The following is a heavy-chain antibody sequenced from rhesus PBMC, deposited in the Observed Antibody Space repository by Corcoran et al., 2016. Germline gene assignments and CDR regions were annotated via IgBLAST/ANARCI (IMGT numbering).Heavy chain of an antibody. J-gene: IGHJ4*01. Sequence: QVQLQQSSPGLVKPSETLSLTCAVSGASIRTNCWSWFRQSPGKGLDWIGTLDGGNGRTRYNPSLKSRITISPDTSKNRFTLNLIFVTAADTAVYYCARDFAYWGQGVLVTVSS. V-gene: IGHV4-147*01. CDR2: LDGGNGRT. CDR3: ARDFAY. CDR1: GASIRTNC.